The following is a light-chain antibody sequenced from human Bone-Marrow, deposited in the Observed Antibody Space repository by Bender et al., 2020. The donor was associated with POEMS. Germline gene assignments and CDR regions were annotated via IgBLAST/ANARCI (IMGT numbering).Light chain of an antibody. CDR1: SSDVGRYDL. V-gene: IGLV2-23*02. J-gene: IGLJ1*01. CDR3: CSYAPTNTFV. CDR2: AVS. Sequence: QSALTQPRSVSGSPGQSVTISCTGTSSDVGRYDLVSWYQQHPGKAPKLLIYAVSKRPSGASSRFSGSKSGNRAYLTISGLQAEDEADYYCCSYAPTNTFVFGIGTKVTVL.